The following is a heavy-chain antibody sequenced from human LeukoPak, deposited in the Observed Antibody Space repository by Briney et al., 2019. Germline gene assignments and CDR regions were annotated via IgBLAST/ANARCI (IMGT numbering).Heavy chain of an antibody. CDR2: ISGTGGST. CDR3: ARDAMVGGVMGY. D-gene: IGHD3-10*01. V-gene: IGHV3-23*01. Sequence: GGSLRLSCAASGFTFSSYAMNWVRQAPGKGLEWVSAISGTGGSTYYADSVKGRFTISRDNSKNTLYLQMNSLRADDTAVYYCARDAMVGGVMGYWGKGTLVTVSS. J-gene: IGHJ4*02. CDR1: GFTFSSYA.